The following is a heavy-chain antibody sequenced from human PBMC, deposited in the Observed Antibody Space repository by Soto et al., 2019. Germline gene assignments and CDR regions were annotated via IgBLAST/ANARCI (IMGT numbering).Heavy chain of an antibody. CDR3: ARDRRRGYSGYDYICGY. CDR2: ISWDGGST. D-gene: IGHD5-12*01. V-gene: IGHV3-20*04. Sequence: EVQLVESGGGVVRPGGSLRLSCAAAGFTFDDYGMSWVRQAPGKGLEWVAGISWDGGSTGYADSVKGRFTITRDNAKQSLYLHKSSLRAEDAAMYYCARDRRRGYSGYDYICGYWGQGTLVTVS. J-gene: IGHJ4*02. CDR1: GFTFDDYG.